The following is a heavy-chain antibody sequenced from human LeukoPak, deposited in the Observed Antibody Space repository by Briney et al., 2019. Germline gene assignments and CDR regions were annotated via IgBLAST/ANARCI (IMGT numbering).Heavy chain of an antibody. CDR3: ARGDQLGWLAGAFDI. Sequence: SETLSLTCTVSGGSISSYYWSWIRQPPGKGLEWIGYIFYSGSTNYSPSLKSRVTISVDTSKNQFSLKLSSVTAADTAVYYCARGDQLGWLAGAFDIWGQGTMVTVSS. V-gene: IGHV4-59*01. CDR1: GGSISSYY. D-gene: IGHD6-19*01. J-gene: IGHJ3*02. CDR2: IFYSGST.